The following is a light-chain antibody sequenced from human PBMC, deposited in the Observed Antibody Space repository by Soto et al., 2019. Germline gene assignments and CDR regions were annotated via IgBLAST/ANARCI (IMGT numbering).Light chain of an antibody. Sequence: QSVLTQPPSVSAAPGQKVTISCSGSSSNIGNNYVSWYQQLPGTAAKLLIYDNNKRPSGIPDRFSGSKSGTSATLSITGLQTGDEADYYCGTWDSSLSAVVFGGGTKLTVL. CDR3: GTWDSSLSAVV. CDR2: DNN. CDR1: SSNIGNNY. J-gene: IGLJ2*01. V-gene: IGLV1-51*01.